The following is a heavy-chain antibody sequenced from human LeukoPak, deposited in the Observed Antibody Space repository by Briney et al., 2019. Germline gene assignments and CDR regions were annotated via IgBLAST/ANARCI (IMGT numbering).Heavy chain of an antibody. V-gene: IGHV4-39*01. CDR1: GGSIGSSSYY. Sequence: SETLSLTCTVSGGSIGSSSYYWGWSRPPPGKGLEWIGSIYYSGSTYNTPSLKRRVTISVHTSKNQLPLKLSSVSAGDTAVYYCARLTPGIFWGRGTLVSVSS. CDR3: ARLTPGIF. D-gene: IGHD3-9*01. J-gene: IGHJ4*02. CDR2: IYYSGST.